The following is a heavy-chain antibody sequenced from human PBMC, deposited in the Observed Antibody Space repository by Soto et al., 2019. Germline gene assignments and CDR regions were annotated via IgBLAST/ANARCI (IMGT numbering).Heavy chain of an antibody. J-gene: IGHJ5*02. V-gene: IGHV4-39*01. Sequence: PSDTLSLSCTFSGGSISSSTYYWDWIRQPPGKGLEWIGAMYYTGNKNYNPSLESRVTMSVDTSKNQFSLKLSSVTPTDTAVYYCARRSSSSLGSLFDPWGRGILVTVSS. D-gene: IGHD6-6*01. CDR1: GGSISSSTYY. CDR3: ARRSSSSLGSLFDP. CDR2: MYYTGNK.